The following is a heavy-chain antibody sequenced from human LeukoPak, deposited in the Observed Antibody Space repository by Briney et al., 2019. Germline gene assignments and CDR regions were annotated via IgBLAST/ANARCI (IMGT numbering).Heavy chain of an antibody. V-gene: IGHV1-69*04. CDR3: ARDLRLVQVLVVVAATASSLDY. CDR1: GGTFSSYA. J-gene: IGHJ4*02. CDR2: IIPIFGIA. D-gene: IGHD2-15*01. Sequence: GASVKVSCKASGGTFSSYAISWVRQAPGQGLEWMGRIIPIFGIANYAQKFQGRVTITADKSTSTAYMELSSLRSEDTAVYYCARDLRLVQVLVVVAATASSLDYWGQGTLVTVSS.